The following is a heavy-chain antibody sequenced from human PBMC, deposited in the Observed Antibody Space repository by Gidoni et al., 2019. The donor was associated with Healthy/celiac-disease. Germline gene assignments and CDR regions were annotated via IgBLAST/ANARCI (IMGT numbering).Heavy chain of an antibody. D-gene: IGHD4-17*01. CDR1: GFTFSSYG. CDR3: AKDRRDGDYVFDY. V-gene: IGHV3-30*18. J-gene: IGHJ4*02. CDR2: ISYDGSNK. Sequence: QVQLVESGGGVVQPGRSLRLSCAASGFTFSSYGMHWVRQAPGKGLEWVAVISYDGSNKYYADSVKGRFTISRDNSKNTLYLQMNSLRAEDTAVYYCAKDRRDGDYVFDYWGQGTLVTVSS.